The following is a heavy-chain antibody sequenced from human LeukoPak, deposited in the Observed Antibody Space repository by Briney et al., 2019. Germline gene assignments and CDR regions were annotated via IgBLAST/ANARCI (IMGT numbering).Heavy chain of an antibody. V-gene: IGHV3-53*01. CDR3: ARDDCSGGSCYDAGVYAFDI. Sequence: GGSLRLSCAASGFPFSNNYMSWVRQAPGKGLEGVAVIYSGGSTNYADAVKGPFTISRAKSKNTLYLQMNSLRAEDTAVYYGARDDCSGGSCYDAGVYAFDIWGQGTMVTVSS. D-gene: IGHD2-15*01. CDR2: IYSGGST. J-gene: IGHJ3*02. CDR1: GFPFSNNY.